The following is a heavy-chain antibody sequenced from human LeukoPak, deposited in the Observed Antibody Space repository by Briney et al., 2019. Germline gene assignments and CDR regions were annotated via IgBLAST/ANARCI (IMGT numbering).Heavy chain of an antibody. CDR1: GFTFSSYG. CDR3: AKDGDRGEYYYYYYMDV. J-gene: IGHJ6*03. D-gene: IGHD3-10*01. CDR2: IWYDGSNK. V-gene: IGHV3-33*06. Sequence: GGYLRLYCAASGFTFSSYGMHWVRQAPGKGLEWVAVIWYDGSNKYYVDSVKGRFTISRDDSKNTLYLQMNSLRAEDTAVYYCAKDGDRGEYYYYYYMDVWGKGTTVTVSS.